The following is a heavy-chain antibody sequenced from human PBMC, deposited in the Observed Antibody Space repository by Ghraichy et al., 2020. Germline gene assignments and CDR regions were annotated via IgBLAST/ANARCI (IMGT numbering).Heavy chain of an antibody. CDR1: GFTVSSNY. V-gene: IGHV3-66*01. CDR2: IYSGGST. J-gene: IGHJ4*02. Sequence: GESLNISCAASGFTVSSNYMSWVRQAPGKGLEWVSVIYSGGSTYYADSVKGRFTISRDNSKNTLYLQMNSLRAEDTAVYYCAREQQLATYYFDYWGQGTLVTVSS. D-gene: IGHD6-13*01. CDR3: AREQQLATYYFDY.